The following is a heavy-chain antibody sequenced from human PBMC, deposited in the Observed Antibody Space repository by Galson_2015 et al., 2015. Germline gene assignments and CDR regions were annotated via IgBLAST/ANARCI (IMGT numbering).Heavy chain of an antibody. Sequence: SVKASCKASGGTFSSYTISWVRQAPGQGLEWMGRIIPILGIANYAQKFQGRVTITADKSTSTAYMELSSLRSEDTAVYYCARSVSSGYYDLWGQGTLVTVSS. CDR3: ARSVSSGYYDL. CDR1: GGTFSSYT. CDR2: IIPILGIA. D-gene: IGHD3-22*01. J-gene: IGHJ4*02. V-gene: IGHV1-69*02.